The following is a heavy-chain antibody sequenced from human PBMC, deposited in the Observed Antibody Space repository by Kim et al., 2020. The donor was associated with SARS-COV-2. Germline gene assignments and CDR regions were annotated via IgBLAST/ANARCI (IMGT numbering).Heavy chain of an antibody. Sequence: SETLSLTCTVSGGSISSYYWSWIRQPAGKGLEWIGRIYTSGSTNYNPSLKSRVTMSVDTSKNQFSLKLSSVTAADTAVYYCILTYYYDSSGYNFDAFDIWGQGTMVAVSS. J-gene: IGHJ3*02. CDR3: ILTYYYDSSGYNFDAFDI. V-gene: IGHV4-4*07. CDR2: IYTSGST. CDR1: GGSISSYY. D-gene: IGHD3-22*01.